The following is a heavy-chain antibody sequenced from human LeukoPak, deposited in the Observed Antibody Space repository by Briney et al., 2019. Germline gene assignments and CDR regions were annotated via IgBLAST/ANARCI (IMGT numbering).Heavy chain of an antibody. J-gene: IGHJ3*02. CDR1: GFTFSSYW. Sequence: GGSLRLSCAASGFTFSSYWMHWVRQAPGKGLVWVSRINSDGSSTSYADSVKGRFTISRDNAKNTLYLQMNSLRAEDTAVYCCARIKLRRLLYDAFDIWGQGTMVTVSS. CDR3: ARIKLRRLLYDAFDI. D-gene: IGHD2-15*01. CDR2: INSDGSST. V-gene: IGHV3-74*01.